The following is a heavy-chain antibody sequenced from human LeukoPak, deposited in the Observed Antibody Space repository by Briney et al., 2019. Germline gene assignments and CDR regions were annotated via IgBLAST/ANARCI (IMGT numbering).Heavy chain of an antibody. D-gene: IGHD6-19*01. V-gene: IGHV1-69*04. Sequence: SVKVSCKASGGTFSSYTISWVRQAPGQGLEWMGRIIPILGIANYAQKFQGRVTITADKSTSTAYMELSSLRSEDTAVYYCARDGRAVAGPFDPWGQGTLVTVSS. CDR1: GGTFSSYT. CDR3: ARDGRAVAGPFDP. CDR2: IIPILGIA. J-gene: IGHJ5*02.